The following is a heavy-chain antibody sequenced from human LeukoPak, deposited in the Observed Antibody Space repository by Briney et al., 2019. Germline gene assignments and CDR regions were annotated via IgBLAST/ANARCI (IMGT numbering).Heavy chain of an antibody. J-gene: IGHJ4*02. D-gene: IGHD3-3*01. CDR1: GYTFTTYK. V-gene: IGHV1-46*01. Sequence: ASVKVSCKASGYTFTTYKIHWVRQAPGQGLEWVGIINPSDGNTRNAQKFQGRVTMTRDTSTSTVYMELSSLRSEDTAVYYCASGEWLPRLFGGQGTLVTVSS. CDR3: ASGEWLPRLF. CDR2: INPSDGNT.